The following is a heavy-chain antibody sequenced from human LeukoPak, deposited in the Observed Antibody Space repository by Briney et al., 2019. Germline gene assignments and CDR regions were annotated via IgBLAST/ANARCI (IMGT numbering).Heavy chain of an antibody. V-gene: IGHV4-59*01. CDR2: IYYSGST. Sequence: SETLSLTCTVSGGSISSYYWSWIRQPPGKGLEWIGYIYYSGSTNYNPSLKSRVTISVDTSKNQFSLKLSSVNCASSSWVAGTRTFDYWGQGTLVTVPS. D-gene: IGHD6-19*01. J-gene: IGHJ4*02. CDR3: TRTFDY. CDR1: GGSISSYY.